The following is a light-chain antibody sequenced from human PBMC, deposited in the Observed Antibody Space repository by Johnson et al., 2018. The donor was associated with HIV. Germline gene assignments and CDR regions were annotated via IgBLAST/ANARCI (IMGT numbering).Light chain of an antibody. J-gene: IGLJ1*01. Sequence: QSVLTQPPSVSAAPGQKVTISCSGSSSNIGNNYVSWYQQLQGTAPKLLIYDNNKRPSGIPDRFSGSKSGTSATLGITGLQTGDDADYYCGTWDSSLSAYVFGTGTKVTVL. V-gene: IGLV1-51*01. CDR1: SSNIGNNY. CDR2: DNN. CDR3: GTWDSSLSAYV.